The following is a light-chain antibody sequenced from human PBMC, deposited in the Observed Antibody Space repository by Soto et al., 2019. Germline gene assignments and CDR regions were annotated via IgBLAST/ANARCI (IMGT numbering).Light chain of an antibody. CDR3: LQDYGYPRT. CDR1: QAIRYD. V-gene: IGKV1-6*01. Sequence: IQMTQSPSSLSASVGDRVTLTCRANQAIRYDLASYQQKPGRAPKLLIYAASHLQSGVPSRFSGSGSGTDFTLTISSLQPEDFATYYCLQDYGYPRTFGQGTKVEI. J-gene: IGKJ1*01. CDR2: AAS.